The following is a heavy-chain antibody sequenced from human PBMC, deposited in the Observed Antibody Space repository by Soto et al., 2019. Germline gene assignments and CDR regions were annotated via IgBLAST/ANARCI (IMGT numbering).Heavy chain of an antibody. V-gene: IGHV1-18*01. J-gene: IGHJ6*02. CDR2: ISAYNGNT. D-gene: IGHD6-13*01. CDR3: ARTPQQGYYYYYGMDV. Sequence: GASVKVSCKASGYTFTSYGISWVRQAPGRGLEWMGWISAYNGNTNYAQKLQGRVTMTTDTSTSTAYMELRSLRSDDTAVYYCARTPQQGYYYYYGMDVWGQGTTVTVSS. CDR1: GYTFTSYG.